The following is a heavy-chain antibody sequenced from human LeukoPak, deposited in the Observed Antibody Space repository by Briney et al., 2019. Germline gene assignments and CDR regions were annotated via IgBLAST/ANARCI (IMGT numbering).Heavy chain of an antibody. J-gene: IGHJ4*02. V-gene: IGHV4-34*01. CDR1: GGSFSGDY. CDR2: INHSGST. CDR3: ARQVMSGYNRGPIDC. Sequence: SETLSLTCAVYGGSFSGDYWSWIREPPGKGLEWIGEINHSGSTNYNPSLKSRVTISVDASKNQFSLKLSSVTAADTAMYYGARQVMSGYNRGPIDCWGQGTLVTVSP. D-gene: IGHD5-24*01.